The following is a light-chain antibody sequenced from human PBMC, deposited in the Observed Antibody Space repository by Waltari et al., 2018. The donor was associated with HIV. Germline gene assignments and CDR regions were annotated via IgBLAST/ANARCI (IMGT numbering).Light chain of an antibody. V-gene: IGKV3-15*01. J-gene: IGKJ1*01. Sequence: IVMTQSPPTRSVSPGERATLPCRASQSGSNNLAWYQQKPGQAPRLLIYGASTRATGMPARFSGSGSGTDFILTITSLQSEDFAVYYCQQYNNWWTFGQGTKVEIK. CDR2: GAS. CDR1: QSGSNN. CDR3: QQYNNWWT.